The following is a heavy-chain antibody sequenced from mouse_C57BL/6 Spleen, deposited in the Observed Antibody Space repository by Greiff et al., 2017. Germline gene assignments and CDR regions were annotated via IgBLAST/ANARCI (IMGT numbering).Heavy chain of an antibody. CDR2: IDPSDSYT. D-gene: IGHD1-1*01. CDR3: ARGEDYSAWFAY. Sequence: VQLQQPGAELVKPGASVKLSCKASGYTFTSYWMQWVKQRPGQGLEWIGEIDPSDSYTNYNQKFKGKATLTVDTSSSTAYMQLSGLTSEDSAVYYCARGEDYSAWFAYWGQGTLVTVSA. J-gene: IGHJ3*01. V-gene: IGHV1-50*01. CDR1: GYTFTSYW.